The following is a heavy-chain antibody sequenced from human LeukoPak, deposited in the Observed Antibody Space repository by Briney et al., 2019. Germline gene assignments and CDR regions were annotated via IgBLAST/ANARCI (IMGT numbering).Heavy chain of an antibody. D-gene: IGHD3-22*01. CDR3: ARLGHHYYESSGYTYYFDR. J-gene: IGHJ4*02. CDR2: IYYSGNT. Sequence: SETLSLTCTVSDGSISSRSYSWGWIRQPPGQGLERIGTIYYSGNTHYNPSLQSRVTISVDTSKNLFSLKLNSVTAADTAVFYCARLGHHYYESSGYTYYFDRWGQGTLVTVSS. V-gene: IGHV4-39*01. CDR1: DGSISSRSYS.